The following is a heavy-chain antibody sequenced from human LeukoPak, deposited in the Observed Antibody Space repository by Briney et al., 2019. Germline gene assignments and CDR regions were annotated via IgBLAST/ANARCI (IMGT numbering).Heavy chain of an antibody. D-gene: IGHD6-19*01. J-gene: IGHJ4*02. Sequence: SQTLSLTCTVSGGSISSGSYYWSWIRQPAGKGLEWLGRIYTSGSTNYNPSLKSRVTISVNTSKNQFSLKPSSVTAADTAVYYCARDLYSSGWQIFDYWGQGTLVTVSS. CDR1: GGSISSGSYY. CDR3: ARDLYSSGWQIFDY. CDR2: IYTSGST. V-gene: IGHV4-61*02.